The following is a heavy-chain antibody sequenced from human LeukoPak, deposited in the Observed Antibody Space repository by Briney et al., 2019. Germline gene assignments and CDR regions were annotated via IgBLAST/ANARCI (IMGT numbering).Heavy chain of an antibody. V-gene: IGHV3-23*01. J-gene: IGHJ5*02. Sequence: GGSLRLSCAASGFTFSSYAMSWVRQAPGKGLEWVSAISGSGGSTYYADSVKGRFTISRDNSKDTLYLQMNSLRAEDTAVYYCAKGRVGPKDNWFDPWGQGTLVTVSS. CDR1: GFTFSSYA. CDR3: AKGRVGPKDNWFDP. CDR2: ISGSGGST.